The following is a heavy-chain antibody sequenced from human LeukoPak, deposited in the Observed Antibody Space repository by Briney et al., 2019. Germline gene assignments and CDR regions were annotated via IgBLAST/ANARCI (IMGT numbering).Heavy chain of an antibody. CDR2: IRYDGSNK. V-gene: IGHV3-30*02. CDR1: GFTFSGYG. Sequence: GGSLRLSCAASGFTFSGYGMHWVRQAPGKGLEWVAFIRYDGSNKYYADSVKGRFTISRDNSKNTLYLQMNSLRLEDTAFYYCAKTPYGSGTYDYWGQGTLVTVSS. D-gene: IGHD3-10*01. J-gene: IGHJ4*02. CDR3: AKTPYGSGTYDY.